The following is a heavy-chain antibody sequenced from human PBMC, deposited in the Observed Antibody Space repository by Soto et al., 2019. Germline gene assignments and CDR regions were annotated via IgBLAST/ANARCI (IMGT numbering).Heavy chain of an antibody. CDR1: GLTFRSFW. D-gene: IGHD6-19*01. J-gene: IGHJ4*02. V-gene: IGHV3-7*03. Sequence: GGSLRLSCAASGLTFRSFWMSWVRLPPGNGLEWVANIKDDGSETYYVDSVKGRFTISRDNTKDSLYLLMSGLRVDDTAVYYCVNSYAARGWYEGSDYWGRGTVVTVSS. CDR3: VNSYAARGWYEGSDY. CDR2: IKDDGSET.